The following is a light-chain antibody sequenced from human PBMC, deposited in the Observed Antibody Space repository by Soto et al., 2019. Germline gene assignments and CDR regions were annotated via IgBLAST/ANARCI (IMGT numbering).Light chain of an antibody. J-gene: IGKJ1*01. V-gene: IGKV1-39*01. CDR1: RSISDC. CDR3: QHYNNYPRT. CDR2: AAS. Sequence: IQMTQSPPSLSATVGDRVTITCRASRSISDCLNWYKQKPGEAPELLIYAASTLQSGVPSRFSGSGSGTDFTLTISSLQPDDFATYYCQHYNNYPRTFGQGTKVDI.